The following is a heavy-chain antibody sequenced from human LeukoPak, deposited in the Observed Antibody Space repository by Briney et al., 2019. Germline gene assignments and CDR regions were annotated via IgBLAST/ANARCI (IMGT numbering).Heavy chain of an antibody. CDR2: ISSSSSYI. Sequence: PGGSLRLSCAASGFTFNSYSMNWVRQAPGKGLEWVSSISSSSSYIYYADSVKGRFTISRDNVKNSLSLQTHSLRAEDTAVYYCARDRGASYPTAFDSWGQGTLVSVSS. D-gene: IGHD1-26*01. V-gene: IGHV3-21*01. J-gene: IGHJ4*02. CDR1: GFTFNSYS. CDR3: ARDRGASYPTAFDS.